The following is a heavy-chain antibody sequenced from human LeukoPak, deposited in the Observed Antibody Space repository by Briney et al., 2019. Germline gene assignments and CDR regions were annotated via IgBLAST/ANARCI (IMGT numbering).Heavy chain of an antibody. CDR3: AREQEAGYCSGGSCANWFDP. V-gene: IGHV4-61*02. CDR2: IYTSGST. J-gene: IGHJ5*02. CDR1: GGSISSGSYY. Sequence: SQTLSLTCTVSGGSISSGSYYWRWIRQPAGKGLEWIGRIYTSGSTNYNPSLKSRVTISVDTSKHQFSLKLSSVTAADTAVYYCAREQEAGYCSGGSCANWFDPWGQGTLVTVSS. D-gene: IGHD2-15*01.